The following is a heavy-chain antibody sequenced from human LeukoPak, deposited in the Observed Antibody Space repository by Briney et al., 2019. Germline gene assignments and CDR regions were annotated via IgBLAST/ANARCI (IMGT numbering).Heavy chain of an antibody. J-gene: IGHJ4*02. Sequence: GGSLRLSCAASGFTFDDYAMHWVRQAPGKGLEWASGISWNSGSIGYADSVKGRFTISRDNAKNSLYLQMNSLRAEDTALYYCAKEITIFGVVTSAGNFDYWGQGTLVTVSS. CDR1: GFTFDDYA. D-gene: IGHD3-3*01. V-gene: IGHV3-9*01. CDR3: AKEITIFGVVTSAGNFDY. CDR2: ISWNSGSI.